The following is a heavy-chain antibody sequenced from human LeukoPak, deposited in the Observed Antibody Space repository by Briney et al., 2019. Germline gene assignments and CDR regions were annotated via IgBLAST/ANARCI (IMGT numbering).Heavy chain of an antibody. Sequence: GASVKVSCKASGGTFSSYAISWVRQAPGQGLEWMGRIIPILGIANYARKFQGRVTITADKSTSTAYVELSSLRSEDTAVYYCARDIPSRGYQLLYFQHWGQGTLVTVSS. V-gene: IGHV1-69*04. J-gene: IGHJ1*01. CDR3: ARDIPSRGYQLLYFQH. CDR1: GGTFSSYA. CDR2: IIPILGIA. D-gene: IGHD2-2*01.